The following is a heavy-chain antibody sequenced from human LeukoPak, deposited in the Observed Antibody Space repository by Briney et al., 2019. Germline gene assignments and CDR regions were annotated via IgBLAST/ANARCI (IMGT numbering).Heavy chain of an antibody. V-gene: IGHV1-18*04. CDR3: ARLFEADLDSVRYFFDY. Sequence: ASVKVSCQASGYTFTGYYMHWVRQAPGQGLEWMGWINAYNGDTNYAQRLRGRVTMTTDTSTNTAYMELRSLRSDDTAVYYCARLFEADLDSVRYFFDYWGQGTLVTVSS. D-gene: IGHD3-10*02. J-gene: IGHJ4*02. CDR2: INAYNGDT. CDR1: GYTFTGYY.